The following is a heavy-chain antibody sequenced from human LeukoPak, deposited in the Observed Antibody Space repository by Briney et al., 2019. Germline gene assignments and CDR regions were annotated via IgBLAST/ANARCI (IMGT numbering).Heavy chain of an antibody. CDR1: GFTFSSYG. CDR2: ISYDGSNK. J-gene: IGHJ4*02. V-gene: IGHV3-30*18. Sequence: GRSLRLSCAASGFTFSSYGMHWVRQAPGKGLEWVAVISYDGSNKYYADSVKGRFIISRDNSKNTLYLQMNSLRAEDTAVYYCAKDWGIAAAGNYFDYWGQGTLVTVSS. D-gene: IGHD6-13*01. CDR3: AKDWGIAAAGNYFDY.